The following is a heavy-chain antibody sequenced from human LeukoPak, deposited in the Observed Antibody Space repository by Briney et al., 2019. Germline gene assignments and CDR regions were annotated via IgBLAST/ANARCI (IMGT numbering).Heavy chain of an antibody. CDR1: GLTFSSHW. Sequence: GGSLRLSCAASGLTFSSHWMHWVRQAPGKGLVWVSRITNDGSSTTYADSVKGRFTISRDNAKNMLYLQVNSLRAEDTALYYCARKSSGYVAFDYWGQGTLVTVSS. CDR2: ITNDGSST. V-gene: IGHV3-74*01. J-gene: IGHJ4*02. D-gene: IGHD5-18*01. CDR3: ARKSSGYVAFDY.